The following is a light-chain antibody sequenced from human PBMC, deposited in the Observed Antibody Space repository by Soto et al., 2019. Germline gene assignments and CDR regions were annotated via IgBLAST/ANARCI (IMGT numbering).Light chain of an antibody. CDR1: QSISSW. CDR3: QQYNNYPWT. CDR2: KAY. V-gene: IGKV1-5*03. Sequence: DIQMTQSPSTLSTSVGDRVTITCRASQSISSWLAWYQQKPGKAPKLLVYKAYSLESGVPSRFGGSGSETVFPLTISSLQPDDFASYYCQQYNNYPWTFGLCTKLKIK. J-gene: IGKJ1*01.